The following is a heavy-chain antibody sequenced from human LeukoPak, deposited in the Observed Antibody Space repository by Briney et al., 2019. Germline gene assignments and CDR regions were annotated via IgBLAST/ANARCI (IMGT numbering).Heavy chain of an antibody. CDR3: ARAIGSGMGSYWFDP. J-gene: IGHJ5*02. CDR2: IGSDGSST. V-gene: IGHV3-74*01. Sequence: PGGSLRLSCAASGFAFNTYYMHWVRQAPGKGLVWVSRIGSDGSSTRYADSVKGRSTISRDSAKNTLYLQMNSLSADDTAVYYCARAIGSGMGSYWFDPWGRGTLVTVSS. D-gene: IGHD1-1*01. CDR1: GFAFNTYY.